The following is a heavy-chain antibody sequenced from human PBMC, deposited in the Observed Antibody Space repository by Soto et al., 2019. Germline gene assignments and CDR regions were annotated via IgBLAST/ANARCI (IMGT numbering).Heavy chain of an antibody. D-gene: IGHD1-26*01. Sequence: QVQLVESGGGVVQPGRSLRLSCAASGFTFSSYGMHWFRQAPGKGLVWVAVISYDGSNKYYADSVKGRFTISRDNSKNTLYLQMNSLRAEDTAVYYCARSPYSVSYLAYFDYWGQGTLVTVSS. CDR1: GFTFSSYG. CDR3: ARSPYSVSYLAYFDY. CDR2: ISYDGSNK. V-gene: IGHV3-30*03. J-gene: IGHJ4*02.